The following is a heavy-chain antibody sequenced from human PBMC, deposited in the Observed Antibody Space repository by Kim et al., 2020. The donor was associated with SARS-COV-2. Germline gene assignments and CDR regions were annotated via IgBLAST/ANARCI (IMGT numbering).Heavy chain of an antibody. CDR3: ARGGRRWLQWGFNWFDP. Sequence: SETLSLTCAVYGGSFSGYYWSWIRQPPGKGREWIGEINHSGSTNYNPSLKSRVTISVDTSKNQFSLKLSSVTAADTAVYYCARGGRRWLQWGFNWFDPWGQGTLVTVSS. D-gene: IGHD4-4*01. V-gene: IGHV4-34*01. J-gene: IGHJ5*02. CDR1: GGSFSGYY. CDR2: INHSGST.